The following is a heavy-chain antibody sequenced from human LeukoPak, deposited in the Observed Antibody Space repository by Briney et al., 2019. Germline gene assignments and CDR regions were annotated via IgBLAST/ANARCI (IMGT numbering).Heavy chain of an antibody. Sequence: PSETVSLTCTVSGGSISSSSYYWGWIRQPPGKGLECIGSIYCSGSTYYNPSLKSRVTISVDTSKNQFSLKLSSVTAADTAVYYCARHMKSITIFGVAPKYFDYWGQGTLVTVSS. CDR3: ARHMKSITIFGVAPKYFDY. D-gene: IGHD3-3*01. J-gene: IGHJ4*02. V-gene: IGHV4-39*01. CDR2: IYCSGST. CDR1: GGSISSSSYY.